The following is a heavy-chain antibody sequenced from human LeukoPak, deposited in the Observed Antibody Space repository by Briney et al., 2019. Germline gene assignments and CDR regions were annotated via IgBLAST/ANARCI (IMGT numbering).Heavy chain of an antibody. CDR3: ARLPFSSTQNYYYYGMDV. D-gene: IGHD2-2*01. CDR2: IYPGDSDT. V-gene: IGHV5-51*01. J-gene: IGHJ6*02. Sequence: ESLKISCKGSGYSFTSYWIGWVRQMPGKGLEWMGIIYPGDSDTRYSPSFQGQVTISADKSISTAYLQWSSLKASDTAMYYCARLPFSSTQNYYYYGMDVWGQGTTVTVSS. CDR1: GYSFTSYW.